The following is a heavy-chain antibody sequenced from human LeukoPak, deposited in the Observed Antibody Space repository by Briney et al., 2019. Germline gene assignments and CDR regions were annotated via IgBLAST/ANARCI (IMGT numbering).Heavy chain of an antibody. V-gene: IGHV3-74*01. J-gene: IGHJ4*02. CDR2: INSDGSST. D-gene: IGHD5/OR15-5a*01. Sequence: GGSLRLSCAASGFTFSSYWMHWVRHAPGKGLVWVSRINSDGSSTNYADSVKGRFTISRDNDKNTLYLQMNSLRAEDTAVYYCASLAVVSTTANFDYWGQGTLVTVSS. CDR1: GFTFSSYW. CDR3: ASLAVVSTTANFDY.